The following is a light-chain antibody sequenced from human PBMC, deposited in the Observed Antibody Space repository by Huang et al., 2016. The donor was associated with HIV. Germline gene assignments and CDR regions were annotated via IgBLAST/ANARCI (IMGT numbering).Light chain of an antibody. CDR3: MQGIHLPIT. Sequence: DIVMTQTPLSLSVTPGQPASISCKSSQSLLHGDGKTYFYWYLQKAGQSPQLLIHEVSRRFSGVPVRFSGSGSRTDFTLKISRVEAEYVGVYYCMQGIHLPITFGQGTRLEIK. CDR2: EVS. V-gene: IGKV2-29*02. J-gene: IGKJ5*01. CDR1: QSLLHGDGKTY.